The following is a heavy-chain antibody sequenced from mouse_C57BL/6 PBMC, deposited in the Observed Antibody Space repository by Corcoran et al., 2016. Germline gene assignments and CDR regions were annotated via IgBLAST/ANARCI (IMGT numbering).Heavy chain of an antibody. CDR1: GYTFTTYG. Sequence: QIQLVQSGPELQKPGETVKISCKASGYTFTTYGMSWVKQAPGKGLKWMGWINTYSGVPTYADDFKGRFAFSLETSASTAYLQINNLKNEDTATYFCARGDYGSSYLYYAMDYWGQGTSVPVSS. D-gene: IGHD1-1*01. CDR2: INTYSGVP. V-gene: IGHV9-3*01. CDR3: ARGDYGSSYLYYAMDY. J-gene: IGHJ4*01.